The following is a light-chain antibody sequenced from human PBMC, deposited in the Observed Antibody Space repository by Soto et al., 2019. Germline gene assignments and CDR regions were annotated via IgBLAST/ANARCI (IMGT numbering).Light chain of an antibody. CDR1: SSDIGASNF. CDR2: EAT. J-gene: IGLJ1*01. V-gene: IGLV2-14*01. Sequence: QSVLTQPPSVSGSPGQSITVSCTGTSSDIGASNFVSWYQHLPGRAPKVIILEATNRPSGVSDRFSGSKAGITASLTISGLQAADEAEYFCSTYTDKAYIFGSGTKVTVL. CDR3: STYTDKAYI.